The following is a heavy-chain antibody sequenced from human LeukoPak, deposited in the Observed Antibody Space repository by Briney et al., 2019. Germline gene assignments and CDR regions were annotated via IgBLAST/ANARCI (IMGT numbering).Heavy chain of an antibody. J-gene: IGHJ6*02. CDR2: INPSGGST. V-gene: IGHV1-46*01. Sequence: VASVKVSCKASGYTFTSYYMHWVRQAPGQGLEWMGIINPSGGSTSYAQKFQGRVTMTRDTSTGTVYMELSSLRSEDTAVYYCASGHCSGGSCPRPYYYYGMDVWGQGTTVTVSS. CDR3: ASGHCSGGSCPRPYYYYGMDV. D-gene: IGHD2-15*01. CDR1: GYTFTSYY.